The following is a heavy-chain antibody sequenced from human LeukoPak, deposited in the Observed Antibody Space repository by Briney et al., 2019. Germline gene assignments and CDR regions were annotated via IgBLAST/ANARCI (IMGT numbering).Heavy chain of an antibody. CDR1: GGSISSSSYY. CDR3: ARIDSTGWFRGGDY. J-gene: IGHJ4*02. CDR2: IYYSGST. V-gene: IGHV4-39*07. D-gene: IGHD6-19*01. Sequence: NSSETLSLTCTVSGGSISSSSYYWGWIRQPPGKGLEWIGSIYYSGSTYYNPSLKSRATISVDTSKNQFSLNLSSVTAADTAVYYCARIDSTGWFRGGDYWGQGTLVTVSS.